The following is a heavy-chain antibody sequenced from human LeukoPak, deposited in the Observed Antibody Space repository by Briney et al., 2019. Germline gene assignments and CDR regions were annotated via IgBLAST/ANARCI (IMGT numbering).Heavy chain of an antibody. D-gene: IGHD6-13*01. CDR3: ARDWQQLVPGAFDI. CDR2: ISSSSSYI. V-gene: IGHV3-21*01. CDR1: GFTFSSYS. Sequence: GGSLRLSCAAPGFTFSSYSMNWVRQAPGKGLEWVSSISSSSSYIYYADSVKGRFTISRDNAKNSLYLQMNSLRAEDTAVYYCARDWQQLVPGAFDIWGQGTMVTVSS. J-gene: IGHJ3*02.